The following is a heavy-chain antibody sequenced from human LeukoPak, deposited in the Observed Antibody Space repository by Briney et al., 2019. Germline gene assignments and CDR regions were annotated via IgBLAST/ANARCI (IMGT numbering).Heavy chain of an antibody. D-gene: IGHD3-16*01. CDR1: GYTFTDYY. Sequence: VKVSCKVSGYTFTDYYMHWVQQAPGKGLEWMGLVDPEDGETIYAEKFQGRVTITADTSTDTAYMELSSLRSEDTAVYYCATGLMITFGEHQIDYWGQGTLVTVSS. J-gene: IGHJ4*02. CDR2: VDPEDGET. V-gene: IGHV1-69-2*01. CDR3: ATGLMITFGEHQIDY.